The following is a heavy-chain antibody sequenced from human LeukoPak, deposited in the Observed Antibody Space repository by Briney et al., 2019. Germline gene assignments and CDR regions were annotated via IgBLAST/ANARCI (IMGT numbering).Heavy chain of an antibody. D-gene: IGHD4-17*01. CDR2: ISYDGSNK. J-gene: IGHJ1*01. CDR3: ARGTVTYPAGYFQH. CDR1: GFTFSSYA. Sequence: GGSLRLSCAASGFTFSSYAMHWVRQAPGKGLEWVAVISYDGSNKYYADSVKGRFTIPRDNSKNTLYLQMNSLRAEDTAVYYCARGTVTYPAGYFQHWGQGTLVTVSS. V-gene: IGHV3-30-3*01.